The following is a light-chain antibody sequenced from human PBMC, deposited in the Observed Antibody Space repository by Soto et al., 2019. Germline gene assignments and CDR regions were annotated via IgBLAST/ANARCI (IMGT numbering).Light chain of an antibody. CDR1: QSVSSSY. CDR2: GTS. CDR3: QQYGSSPLVT. Sequence: EIVLTQSPGTLSLSPGERATLSCRASQSVSSSYLAWYQHKPGQAPRLLIYGTSSRATGIPDRFSGSGSGTDFTLTISRLKPEDFAVYYCQQYGSSPLVTFGQGTRLEIK. J-gene: IGKJ5*01. V-gene: IGKV3-20*01.